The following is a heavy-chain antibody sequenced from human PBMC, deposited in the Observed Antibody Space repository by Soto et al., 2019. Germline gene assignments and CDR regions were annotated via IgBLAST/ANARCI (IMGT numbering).Heavy chain of an antibody. D-gene: IGHD3-22*01. J-gene: IGHJ6*02. Sequence: VQLVQSGAEVKKPGASVKVSCKASGYTFTSYGISWVRQAPGQGLEWMGWISAYNGNTNYARKLQGRVTMTTDTSTSTAYMELRSLRSDDTAVYYCAREQEVVTTTGFYYYYGMDVWGQGTTVTVSS. CDR3: AREQEVVTTTGFYYYYGMDV. CDR1: GYTFTSYG. V-gene: IGHV1-18*01. CDR2: ISAYNGNT.